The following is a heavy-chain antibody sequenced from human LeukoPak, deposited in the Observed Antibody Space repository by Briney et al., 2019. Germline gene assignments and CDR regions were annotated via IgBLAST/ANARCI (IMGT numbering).Heavy chain of an antibody. CDR2: INPQSGAT. Sequence: GASVKVSCKASGYTFSGFNIHWVRQPPAQGLEGMAWINPQSGATNYAQKFQGRVTMTRDMSNYTVYMEVTSLRSDDTAVYYCARGGDDSGLYFAYWGEGTLVTVSS. V-gene: IGHV1-2*02. J-gene: IGHJ4*02. CDR3: ARGGDDSGLYFAY. CDR1: GYTFSGFN. D-gene: IGHD3-22*01.